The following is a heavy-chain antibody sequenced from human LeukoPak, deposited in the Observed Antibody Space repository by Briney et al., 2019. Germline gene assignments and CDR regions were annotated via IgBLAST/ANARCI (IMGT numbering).Heavy chain of an antibody. Sequence: GGSLRLSCAASGFTFSSHGMNWVRQAPGKGLEWVSGSSSIGGRTYYADSVKGRFTLTRDNSGNTLYLQMNSLRVEEPGVSYCWKEDAWGRFYHWGQGTLVTVSS. CDR1: GFTFSSHG. CDR3: WKEDAWGRFYH. V-gene: IGHV3-23*01. J-gene: IGHJ5*02. CDR2: SSSIGGRT. D-gene: IGHD3-16*01.